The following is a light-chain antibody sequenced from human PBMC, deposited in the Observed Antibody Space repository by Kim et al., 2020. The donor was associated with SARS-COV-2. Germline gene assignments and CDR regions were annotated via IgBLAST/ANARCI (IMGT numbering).Light chain of an antibody. V-gene: IGLV2-8*01. CDR3: SSYAGSNNLV. CDR1: SSDVGGYNY. CDR2: EVS. J-gene: IGLJ3*02. Sequence: GQSVTISCTGTSSDVGGYNYVSLYQHHPGKAPKLMIYEVSKRPSGVPDRFSGSKSGNTASLTVSGLQAEDEADYYCSSYAGSNNLVFGGGTKLTVL.